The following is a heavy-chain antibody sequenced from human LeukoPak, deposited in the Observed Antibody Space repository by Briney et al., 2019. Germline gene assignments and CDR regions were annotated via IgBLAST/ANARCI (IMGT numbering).Heavy chain of an antibody. D-gene: IGHD1-1*01. CDR1: GGTFGSHT. CDR2: ITPIYGTR. V-gene: IGHV1-69*01. CDR3: AREANFYYYMDV. J-gene: IGHJ6*03. Sequence: SVKVSCKASGGTFGSHTFNWVRQAPGQGLEWMGGITPIYGTRDYAQSFQGRVTISADESTSTAYIELSSLRPNDAAVYYCAREANFYYYMDVWGKGTTVTVSS.